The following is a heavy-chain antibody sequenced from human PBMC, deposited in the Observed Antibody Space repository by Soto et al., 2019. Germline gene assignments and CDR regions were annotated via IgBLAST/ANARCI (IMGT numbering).Heavy chain of an antibody. CDR3: AKEHLETTVTTPSD. Sequence: QVQLVESGGGVVQPGRSLRLSCAASGFTFSSYGMHWVRQAPGKGLEWVAVISYDGNNKYYADSVKGRVTISRDNFKNTMYLQMDILRAEDTAMYYCAKEHLETTVTTPSDWGQGTLVTVSS. V-gene: IGHV3-30*18. D-gene: IGHD4-17*01. CDR1: GFTFSSYG. J-gene: IGHJ4*02. CDR2: ISYDGNNK.